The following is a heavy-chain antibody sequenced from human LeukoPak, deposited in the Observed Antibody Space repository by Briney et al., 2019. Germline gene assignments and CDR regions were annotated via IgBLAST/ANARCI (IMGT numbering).Heavy chain of an antibody. Sequence: GRSLRLSCTASGFTFDDYAMHWVRQAPGKGLEWVARISSNGGSIGYVDSVKGRFTISRDDDKNSLYLQMNSLRPEDTALYYCAKDIAPPSSGTFDYWGQGTLVTVSS. D-gene: IGHD6-19*01. CDR3: AKDIAPPSSGTFDY. J-gene: IGHJ4*02. V-gene: IGHV3-9*01. CDR2: ISSNGGSI. CDR1: GFTFDDYA.